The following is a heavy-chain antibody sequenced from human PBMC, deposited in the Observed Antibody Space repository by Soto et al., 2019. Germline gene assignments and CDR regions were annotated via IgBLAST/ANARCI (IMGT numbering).Heavy chain of an antibody. V-gene: IGHV4-4*02. J-gene: IGHJ3*02. D-gene: IGHD2-15*01. CDR1: GASISSSNW. Sequence: QVQLQESGPGLVNPSGTLSLICAVSGASISSSNWWSWVRQPPGEGLEGMGEIYHCGTNYTPSLKSRVPISVSKSKNQFSLKLSSVTAADTAVYYCASGDCSGGSCYSVDIWGEGTMVTVSS. CDR3: ASGDCSGGSCYSVDI. CDR2: IYHCGT.